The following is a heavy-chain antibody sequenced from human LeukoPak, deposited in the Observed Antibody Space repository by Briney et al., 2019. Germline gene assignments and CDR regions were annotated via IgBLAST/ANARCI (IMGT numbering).Heavy chain of an antibody. CDR3: ARGRYTYGNAFDY. Sequence: SETLSLTCAVYGGSFSGYYWSWIRQPPGKGLEWIGEINHSGSTNYNPSLKSRVTISVDTSKNQFSLKLSSVTAADTAVYYCARGRYTYGNAFDYWGQGTLVTVSS. CDR2: INHSGST. D-gene: IGHD5-18*01. CDR1: GGSFSGYY. V-gene: IGHV4-34*01. J-gene: IGHJ4*02.